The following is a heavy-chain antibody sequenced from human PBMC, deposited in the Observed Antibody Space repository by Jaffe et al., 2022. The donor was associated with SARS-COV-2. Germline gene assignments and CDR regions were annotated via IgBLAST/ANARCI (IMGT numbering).Heavy chain of an antibody. V-gene: IGHV3-33*01. CDR1: GFTFSSYG. CDR3: ARDRNRGPDYYYYGMDV. CDR2: IWYDGSNK. Sequence: QVQLVESGGGVVQPGRSLRLSCAASGFTFSSYGMHWVRQAPGKGLEWVAVIWYDGSNKYYADSVKGRFTISRDNSKNTLYLQMNSLRAEDTAVYYCARDRNRGPDYYYYGMDVWGQGTTVTVSS. J-gene: IGHJ6*02.